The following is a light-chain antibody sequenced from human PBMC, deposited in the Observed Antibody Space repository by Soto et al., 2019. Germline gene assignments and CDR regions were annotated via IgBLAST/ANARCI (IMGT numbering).Light chain of an antibody. J-gene: IGKJ4*01. CDR1: QSVSRN. CDR2: GTS. CDR3: QQYNNWPLT. V-gene: IGKV3-15*01. Sequence: ETVMTQSPATLSVSPGERTSLSCRASQSVSRNLAWYQQKPGHAPRLLIYGTSTRATGVPARFSAIGSGTEFTLTISSLQSEDFGVYYCQQYNNWPLTFGGGTKVEI.